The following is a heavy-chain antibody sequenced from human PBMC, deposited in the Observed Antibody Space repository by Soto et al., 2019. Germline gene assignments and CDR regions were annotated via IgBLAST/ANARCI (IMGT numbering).Heavy chain of an antibody. V-gene: IGHV1-2*04. CDR2: INPNSGVT. CDR1: GDSFNDYY. J-gene: IGHJ6*03. CDR3: ARESGGATATLDYYYFYMDV. Sequence: QVQLVQSGAEVRKPGASVTVSCRSSGDSFNDYYIHWVRQAPGQGLEWMGWINPNSGVTKYAQKFQGLVSMTRDTSIRTVYMQLSRLRSDDTAVYYCARESGGATATLDYYYFYMDVWGTGTTVTVSS. D-gene: IGHD5-12*01.